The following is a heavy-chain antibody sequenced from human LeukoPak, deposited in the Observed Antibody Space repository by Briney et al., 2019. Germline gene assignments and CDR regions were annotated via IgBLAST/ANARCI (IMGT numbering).Heavy chain of an antibody. J-gene: IGHJ5*02. Sequence: SETLSLTCTVSGVSIKTNSDYWGWLRQPPGKGLEWIGSIYHVGGTYYNPSLKSRVTISIDMSKNQFSLKLTSVTAADTAIYYCARDGRSGYEDLWGPGTLVTVSS. V-gene: IGHV4-39*07. CDR1: GVSIKTNSDY. D-gene: IGHD5-12*01. CDR3: ARDGRSGYEDL. CDR2: IYHVGGT.